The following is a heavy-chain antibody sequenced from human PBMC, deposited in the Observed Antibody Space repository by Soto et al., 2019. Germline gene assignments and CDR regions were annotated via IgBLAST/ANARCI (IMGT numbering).Heavy chain of an antibody. J-gene: IGHJ3*01. V-gene: IGHV3-48*03. CDR1: GLTYSSYE. Sequence: LRLSCAVSGLTYSSYEMNWVRQAPEKGLEWVSYISPSGTTIYADSVRGRFTISRDNAKNSLYLQMNSLRAEDTAVYYRARGGYCDTTTCYRLNAFDVWGRGTVVTVSS. CDR3: ARGGYCDTTTCYRLNAFDV. D-gene: IGHD2-2*01. CDR2: ISPSGTT.